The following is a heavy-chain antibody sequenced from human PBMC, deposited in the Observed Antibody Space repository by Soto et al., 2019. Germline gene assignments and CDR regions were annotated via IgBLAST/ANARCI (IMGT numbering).Heavy chain of an antibody. CDR2: LYSGGSA. CDR3: ASSVFYSGFLDP. V-gene: IGHV3-53*01. J-gene: IGHJ5*02. D-gene: IGHD3-10*01. Sequence: EVQLIESGGGLTQPGGPLRLSCAASGLTVSTKYMNWIRQAPGKGLEWVAALYSGGSAYYADSVKGRFTISRDSSKNTLYLQMNSLRVDDTAVYYCASSVFYSGFLDPWGQGALVTVSS. CDR1: GLTVSTKY.